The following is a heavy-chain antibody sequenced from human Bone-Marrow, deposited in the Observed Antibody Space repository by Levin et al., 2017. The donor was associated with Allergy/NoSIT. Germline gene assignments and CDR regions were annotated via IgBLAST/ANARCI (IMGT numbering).Heavy chain of an antibody. CDR1: GFTLSQYW. D-gene: IGHD6-6*01. J-gene: IGHJ6*02. CDR2: IKPDGSEE. V-gene: IGHV3-7*01. CDR3: ARDSFSTSSGLDYYYGMDV. Sequence: GGSLRLSCAASGFTLSQYWMTWVRLAPGKGLEWVAKIKPDGSEEYYVDSVKGRFTISRDNTKKSLSLQINNLRAEDTAVYYCARDSFSTSSGLDYYYGMDVWGQGTTVTVSS.